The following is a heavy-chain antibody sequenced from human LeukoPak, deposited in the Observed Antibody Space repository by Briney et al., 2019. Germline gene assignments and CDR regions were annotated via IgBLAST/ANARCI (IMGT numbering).Heavy chain of an antibody. J-gene: IGHJ5*02. CDR2: ISSSGSTI. CDR1: GFTFSDYY. CDR3: ARRRYSGYDRRFIWFDP. V-gene: IGHV3-11*01. Sequence: GGSLRLSCAASGFTFSDYYMSWIRQAPGKGLEWVSYISSSGSTIYYADSVKGRFTISRDNAKNSLYLQMNSLRAEDTAVYYCARRRYSGYDRRFIWFDPWGQGTLVTVSS. D-gene: IGHD5-12*01.